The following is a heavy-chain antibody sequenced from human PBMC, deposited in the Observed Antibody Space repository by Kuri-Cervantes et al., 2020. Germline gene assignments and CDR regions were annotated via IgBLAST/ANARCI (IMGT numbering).Heavy chain of an antibody. J-gene: IGHJ3*02. Sequence: SETLSLSCTVSGGSISSYYWSWIRQPPGKGLEWIGYIYYSGSTNYNPSPKSRVTISVDTSKNQFSLKLSSVIAADTAVYYCARQAPQVVPAAIKRYDAFDIWGQGTMVTVSS. V-gene: IGHV4-59*08. CDR2: IYYSGST. CDR1: GGSISSYY. D-gene: IGHD2-2*01. CDR3: ARQAPQVVPAAIKRYDAFDI.